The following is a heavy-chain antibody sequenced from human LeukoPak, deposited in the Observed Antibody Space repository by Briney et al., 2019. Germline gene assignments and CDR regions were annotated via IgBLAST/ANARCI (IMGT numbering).Heavy chain of an antibody. J-gene: IGHJ6*03. Sequence: PSETLSLTCAVYGGSFSGYYWSWIRQPPGKGLEWIGEINHSGSTNYNPSPKSRVTISVDTSKNQFSLKLSSVTAADTAVYYCARTPEYSNRYYYYYMDVWGKGPTVTVSS. D-gene: IGHD4-11*01. V-gene: IGHV4-34*01. CDR3: ARTPEYSNRYYYYYMDV. CDR2: INHSGST. CDR1: GGSFSGYY.